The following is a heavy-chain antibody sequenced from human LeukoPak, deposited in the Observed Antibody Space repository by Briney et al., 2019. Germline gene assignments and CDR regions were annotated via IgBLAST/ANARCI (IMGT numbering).Heavy chain of an antibody. D-gene: IGHD6-19*01. J-gene: IGHJ4*02. CDR2: ITTSGSTV. V-gene: IGHV3-48*04. Sequence: GGSLRLSCAASGFTFSNYNMIWVRRAPGKGLEWLSYITTSGSTVYYADSVKGRFTISSDNAKNSLYLQMDSLTAEDTAVYYCARRRESSGHAFDYWGQGTLVTVSS. CDR3: ARRRESSGHAFDY. CDR1: GFTFSNYN.